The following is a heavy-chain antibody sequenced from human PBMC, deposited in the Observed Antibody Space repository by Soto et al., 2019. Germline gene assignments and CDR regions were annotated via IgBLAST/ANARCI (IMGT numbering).Heavy chain of an antibody. D-gene: IGHD3-22*01. CDR3: TREGVDYYDSSGYHPPDY. CDR1: GFTCGDYA. J-gene: IGHJ4*02. Sequence: PGGSLRLSCRAAGFTCGDYAMTWFRQAPGKGLEWVGFIRSKAYSGTTEYAASVKGRFTISRDDSKSIAYLQINSLKTEDTAVYYCTREGVDYYDSSGYHPPDYWGQGTLVTVSS. V-gene: IGHV3-49*03. CDR2: IRSKAYSGTT.